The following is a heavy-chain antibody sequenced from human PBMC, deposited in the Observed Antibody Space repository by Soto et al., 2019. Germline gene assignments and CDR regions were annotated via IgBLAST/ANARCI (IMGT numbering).Heavy chain of an antibody. CDR2: ISYDGSNK. J-gene: IGHJ4*02. Sequence: PGGSLRLSCAASGFTFSSYGMHWVRQAPGKGLEWVAVISYDGSNKYYADSVKGRFTISRDNSKNTLYLQMNSLRAEDTAVYYCAKRVARAYSSSWEPTDYWGQGTLVTVSS. D-gene: IGHD6-13*01. CDR3: AKRVARAYSSSWEPTDY. V-gene: IGHV3-30*18. CDR1: GFTFSSYG.